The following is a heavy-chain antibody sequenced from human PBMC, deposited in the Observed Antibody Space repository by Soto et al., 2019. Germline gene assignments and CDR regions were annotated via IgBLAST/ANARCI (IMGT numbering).Heavy chain of an antibody. D-gene: IGHD5-12*01. Sequence: GGSLRLSCAASGFTFSDSALVWVRQAPGKGLEWVSGISGSGATTYYADSVKGRFTISRDNSKNTVYLQMSSLRAEDTAIYYCAKDGTYSGLYYFYYWGQGSRVTVSS. V-gene: IGHV3-23*01. J-gene: IGHJ4*02. CDR2: ISGSGATT. CDR1: GFTFSDSA. CDR3: AKDGTYSGLYYFYY.